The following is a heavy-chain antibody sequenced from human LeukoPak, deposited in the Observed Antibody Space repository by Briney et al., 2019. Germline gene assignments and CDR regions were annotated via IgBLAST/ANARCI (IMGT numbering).Heavy chain of an antibody. V-gene: IGHV3-48*01. Sequence: QAGGSLRLSCAASGFTFSSYSMNWVRQAPGKGLEWVSYISSSSSTIYYADSVKGRFTISRDNAKNSLYLQMNSLRAEDTAVYYCARDGGWGMLVSYYFDYWGQGTLVTVSA. J-gene: IGHJ4*02. CDR1: GFTFSSYS. D-gene: IGHD7-27*01. CDR3: ARDGGWGMLVSYYFDY. CDR2: ISSSSSTI.